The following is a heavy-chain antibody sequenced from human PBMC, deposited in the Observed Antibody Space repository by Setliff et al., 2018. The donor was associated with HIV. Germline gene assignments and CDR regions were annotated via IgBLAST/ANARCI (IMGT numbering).Heavy chain of an antibody. Sequence: GASVKVSCKAAGYSFHSYGLSWVRLAPGQGLEWMGWISPYNGNTNYAQRFQGRLTMTTDTSTITAYTELRSLRSDDTAVYYCARVRERIGVTGTDDAFDIWGQGTAVTVSS. CDR2: ISPYNGNT. CDR1: GYSFHSYG. J-gene: IGHJ3*02. CDR3: ARVRERIGVTGTDDAFDI. V-gene: IGHV1-18*01. D-gene: IGHD3-3*01.